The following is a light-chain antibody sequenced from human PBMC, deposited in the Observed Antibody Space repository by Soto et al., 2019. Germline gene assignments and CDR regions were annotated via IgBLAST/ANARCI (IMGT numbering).Light chain of an antibody. CDR2: EDN. V-gene: IGLV6-57*02. CDR3: QSYHSTNRRV. Sequence: NFMLTQPHSVSESPGKTVIISCTGSSGRIASNYVQWFQQRPGSAPTTVIYEDNHRPSGVPDRFSGSIDSSSNSAFLTISGLKTEDEADYYCQSYHSTNRRVFGSGTQLTVL. CDR1: SGRIASNY. J-gene: IGLJ6*01.